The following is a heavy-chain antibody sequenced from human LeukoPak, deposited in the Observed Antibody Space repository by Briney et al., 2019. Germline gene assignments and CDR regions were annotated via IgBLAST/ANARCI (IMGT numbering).Heavy chain of an antibody. CDR1: GFTFNAFG. Sequence: GGSLRLSCAASGFTFNAFGMNWVRQAPGKGLEWVSYIGTTSGAIYYADSVKGRFTISRDSAKNSLYLQMNSLRAEDTAVYYCAKASSPYRQLVGFDYWGQGTLVTVSS. D-gene: IGHD6-13*01. V-gene: IGHV3-48*01. CDR2: IGTTSGAI. J-gene: IGHJ4*02. CDR3: AKASSPYRQLVGFDY.